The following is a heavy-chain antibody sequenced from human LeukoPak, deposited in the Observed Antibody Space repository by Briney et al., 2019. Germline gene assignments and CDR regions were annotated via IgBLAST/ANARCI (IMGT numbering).Heavy chain of an antibody. J-gene: IGHJ2*01. Sequence: VASVKVSCKAPGYTLSSYGISWVRQAPGQGLEWMGWISAYNGNTNYAQKLQGRVTMTTDTSTSTAYMELRSLRSDDTAVYYCARGPYWYFDLWGRGTLVTVSS. CDR2: ISAYNGNT. CDR1: GYTLSSYG. CDR3: ARGPYWYFDL. V-gene: IGHV1-18*01.